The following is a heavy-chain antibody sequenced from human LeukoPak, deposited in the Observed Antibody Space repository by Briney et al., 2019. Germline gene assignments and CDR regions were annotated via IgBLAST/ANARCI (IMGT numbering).Heavy chain of an antibody. CDR3: ARVREENYYDSSGLSFDY. Sequence: PSETLSLTCTVSGGSISSYYWSWIRQPPGKGLEWIGYIYYSGSTNYNPSLKSRVTISVDTSKNQFSLKLSSVTAADTAVYYCARVREENYYDSSGLSFDYWGQGTLVTVSS. J-gene: IGHJ4*02. CDR1: GGSISSYY. V-gene: IGHV4-59*01. CDR2: IYYSGST. D-gene: IGHD3-22*01.